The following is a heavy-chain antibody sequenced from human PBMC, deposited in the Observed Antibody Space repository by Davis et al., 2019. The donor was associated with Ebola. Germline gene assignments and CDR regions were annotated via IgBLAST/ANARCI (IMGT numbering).Heavy chain of an antibody. CDR2: MSSGESDEYDGRDK. CDR1: GFPCSKYG. J-gene: IGHJ4*02. Sequence: GESLKISCSASGFPCSKYGMHWVRQAPGKGLEWVAGMSSGESDEYDGRDKTYADSVQGRFTIRRDNSKNTVYLEMSGLRAEDTAVYYCARGREDYLDYWGQGTLVTVSS. CDR3: ARGREDYLDY. D-gene: IGHD1-26*01. V-gene: IGHV3-30*03.